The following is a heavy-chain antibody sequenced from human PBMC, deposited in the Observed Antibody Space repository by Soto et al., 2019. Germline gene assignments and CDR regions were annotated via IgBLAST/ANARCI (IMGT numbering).Heavy chain of an antibody. CDR2: INRDGSTT. J-gene: IGHJ4*02. CDR1: GFTFSDHW. V-gene: IGHV3-74*01. D-gene: IGHD6-19*01. CDR3: ARGYSSGPDY. Sequence: EVQLVESGGGLVQPGGSLRLSCAASGFTFSDHWMHWVRQVPGKGLVWVARINRDGSTTTYADSVKGRFTISRANARNTLYLQMESLRAGDTALYYCARGYSSGPDYWGQGTLVTVSS.